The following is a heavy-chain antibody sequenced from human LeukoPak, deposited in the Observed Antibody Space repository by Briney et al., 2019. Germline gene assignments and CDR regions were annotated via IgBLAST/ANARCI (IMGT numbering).Heavy chain of an antibody. CDR1: GYTLTELS. V-gene: IGHV1-24*01. CDR2: FDPEDGET. CDR3: ATLVVYCSSTSCLDY. J-gene: IGHJ4*02. Sequence: EASVKVSCKVSGYTLTELSMHWVRQAPGKGLEWMGGFDPEDGETIYAQKFQGRVTMTEDTSTDTAYMELSSLRSEDTAVYYCATLVVYCSSTSCLDYWGQGTLVTVSS. D-gene: IGHD2-2*01.